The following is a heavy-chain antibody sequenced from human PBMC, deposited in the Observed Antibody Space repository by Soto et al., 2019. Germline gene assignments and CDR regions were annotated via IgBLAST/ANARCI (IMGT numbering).Heavy chain of an antibody. D-gene: IGHD2-21*02. CDR2: ISVRVGST. CDR3: AKRDVPHSTSNAYFYDH. CDR1: GFPFAPST. V-gene: IGHV3-23*01. J-gene: IGHJ4*02. Sequence: EVQLLQSGGGLVQPGGSLTLSCGVSGFPFAPSTMSWVRQAPGKGLEGVSTISVRVGSTYSADSVQGRFTVSSDISDNTLFLRMTSLTADDTAVYFCAKRDVPHSTSNAYFYDHWGRGVLVTVSS.